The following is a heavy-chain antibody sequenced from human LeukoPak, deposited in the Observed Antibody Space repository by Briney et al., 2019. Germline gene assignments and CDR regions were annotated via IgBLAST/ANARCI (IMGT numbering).Heavy chain of an antibody. D-gene: IGHD2-15*01. J-gene: IGHJ4*02. V-gene: IGHV4-34*01. CDR1: GGSFSGYY. CDR3: ARGRGSDY. CDR2: INHSGST. Sequence: SETLSLTCAVYGGSFSGYYWSWIRQPPGKGLEWIGEINHSGSTNYNPSLKSRVTISVDTSKDQFSLKLSSVTAADTAVYYCARGRGSDYWGQGTLVTVSS.